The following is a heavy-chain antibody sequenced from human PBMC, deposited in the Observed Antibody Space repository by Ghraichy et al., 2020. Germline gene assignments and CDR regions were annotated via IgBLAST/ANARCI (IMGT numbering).Heavy chain of an antibody. CDR1: GFSFSTYG. J-gene: IGHJ6*02. Sequence: GGSLRLSCAASGFSFSTYGMHWVRQAPGTGLEWVAVIRFDGSNKYYADSVKGRFTISRDNSKNTLFLQMNSLRSEDTAIYYCAKILRWCTSTSCYGDYYYGMDVWGQGTTVTVSS. V-gene: IGHV3-30*02. CDR3: AKILRWCTSTSCYGDYYYGMDV. CDR2: IRFDGSNK. D-gene: IGHD2-2*01.